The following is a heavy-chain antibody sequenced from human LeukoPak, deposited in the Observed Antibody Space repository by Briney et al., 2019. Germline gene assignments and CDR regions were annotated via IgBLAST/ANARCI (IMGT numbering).Heavy chain of an antibody. V-gene: IGHV3-48*03. Sequence: GGSLRLSCAASGFTFSSYEMNWVCQAPGKGLEWVSYISSSGSTIYYADSVKGRFTISRDNAKNSLYLQMNSLRAEDTAVYYCARDKITFGGVTINWFDPWGQGTLVTVSS. CDR1: GFTFSSYE. CDR2: ISSSGSTI. D-gene: IGHD3-16*01. J-gene: IGHJ5*02. CDR3: ARDKITFGGVTINWFDP.